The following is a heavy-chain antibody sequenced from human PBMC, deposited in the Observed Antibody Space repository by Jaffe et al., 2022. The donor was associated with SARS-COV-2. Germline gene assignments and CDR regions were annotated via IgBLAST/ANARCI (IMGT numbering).Heavy chain of an antibody. CDR3: ARCGSFYGMDV. CDR2: IKQDGITK. V-gene: IGHV3-7*03. CDR1: GFSFAKYW. Sequence: EMQLVESGGELVQPGGSLRLSCAASGFSFAKYWMAWVRQAPGRGLEWVANIKQDGITKDYVDSVKGRFAISRDNAKNSLYLEMNSLGTEDSAVYFCARCGSFYGMDVWGQGTTVTVSS. J-gene: IGHJ6*02. D-gene: IGHD1-26*01.